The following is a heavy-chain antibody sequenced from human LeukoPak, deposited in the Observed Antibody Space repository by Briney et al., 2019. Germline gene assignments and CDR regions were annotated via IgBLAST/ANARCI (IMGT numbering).Heavy chain of an antibody. Sequence: GGSLRLSCAASGLTFSGSSMHWVRHASGKGLEWVGHIRREANTYATTYAASLKGRFTISRDDSKNTAYLQMNSLKTEDTAVYYCTRQLGELLSVTHYYYYLDVWGKGTTVTVSS. J-gene: IGHJ6*03. CDR2: IRREANTYAT. V-gene: IGHV3-73*01. CDR3: TRQLGELLSVTHYYYYLDV. D-gene: IGHD3-10*01. CDR1: GLTFSGSS.